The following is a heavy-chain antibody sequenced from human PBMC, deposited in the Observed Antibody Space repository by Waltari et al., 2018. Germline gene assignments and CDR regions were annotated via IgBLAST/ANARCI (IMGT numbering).Heavy chain of an antibody. V-gene: IGHV3-7*01. CDR1: GFTFSNSW. Sequence: EVHLVESGGDLVHPGGSLRLSCAASGFTFSNSWMDWVRQAPGKGVEWVANINRDGSEKYYVDSVKGRFTISRDNAKNSLYLQMNSLRVEDTAVYVCSESLNFWGQGTLVTVSS. CDR3: SESLNF. D-gene: IGHD3-10*01. J-gene: IGHJ4*02. CDR2: INRDGSEK.